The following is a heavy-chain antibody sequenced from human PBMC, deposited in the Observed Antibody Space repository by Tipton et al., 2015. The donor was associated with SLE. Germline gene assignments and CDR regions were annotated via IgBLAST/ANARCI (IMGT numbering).Heavy chain of an antibody. CDR3: ARGGSIAVAGNWFDP. CDR1: GGSFSGYY. V-gene: IGHV4-34*01. Sequence: TLSLTCAVYGGSFSGYYWSWIRQPPGKGLEWIGEINHSGSTNYNPSLKSRVTISVDASKNQFSLKLSSVTAADTAVYYCARGGSIAVAGNWFDPWGQGTLVTVSS. D-gene: IGHD6-19*01. J-gene: IGHJ5*02. CDR2: INHSGST.